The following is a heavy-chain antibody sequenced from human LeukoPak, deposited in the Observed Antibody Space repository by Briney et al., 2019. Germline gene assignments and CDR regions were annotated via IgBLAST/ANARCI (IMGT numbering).Heavy chain of an antibody. CDR2: ISGTSSYI. CDR1: GLTFSSYS. CDR3: AREGYGDYHFDY. D-gene: IGHD4-17*01. V-gene: IGHV3-21*01. Sequence: GGSLRLSCAASGLTFSSYSMNWVRQAPGKGLEWVSSISGTSSYIYYADSLKGRFTISRDNAKNSLYLQMNSLRAEDTAVYYCAREGYGDYHFDYWGQGSLVTVSS. J-gene: IGHJ4*02.